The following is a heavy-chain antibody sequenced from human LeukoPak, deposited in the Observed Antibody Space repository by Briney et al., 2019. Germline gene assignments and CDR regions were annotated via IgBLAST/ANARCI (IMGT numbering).Heavy chain of an antibody. D-gene: IGHD6-13*01. Sequence: ASVKVSCKASGYTFTGYYIHWVRQAPGQGLEWMGWINPNSGDTKYAQKFQGRVTMTRDTSISTAYMELSRLRSDDTAVYYCARPKYSSSWDAFDIWGPGQWSPSLQ. V-gene: IGHV1-2*02. CDR3: ARPKYSSSWDAFDI. J-gene: IGHJ3*02. CDR1: GYTFTGYY. CDR2: INPNSGDT.